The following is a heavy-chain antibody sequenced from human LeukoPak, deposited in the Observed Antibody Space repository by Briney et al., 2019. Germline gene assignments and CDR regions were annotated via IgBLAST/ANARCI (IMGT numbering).Heavy chain of an antibody. D-gene: IGHD3-10*01. CDR1: GYTFTGYY. V-gene: IGHV1-2*02. CDR3: ARVLSPYGSGSYSPFDY. J-gene: IGHJ4*02. CDR2: INPNSGGT. Sequence: GASVKVSCKASGYTFTGYYMHWVRQAPGQRLEWMGWINPNSGGTNYAQKFQGRVTMTRDTSISTAYMELSRLRSDDTAVYYCARVLSPYGSGSYSPFDYWGQGTLVTVSS.